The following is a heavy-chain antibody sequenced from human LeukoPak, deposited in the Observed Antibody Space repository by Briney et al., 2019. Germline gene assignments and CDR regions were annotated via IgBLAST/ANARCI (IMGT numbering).Heavy chain of an antibody. CDR2: ISGSGGST. CDR3: AKDGHLTMIVVVITFLWLDY. J-gene: IGHJ4*02. D-gene: IGHD3-22*01. Sequence: GGSLRLSCAASGFTFSSYAMSWVRQAPGKWLEWVSAISGSGGSTYYADSVKGRFTISRDNSKNTLYLQMNSLRAEDTAVYYCAKDGHLTMIVVVITFLWLDYWGQGTLVTVSS. V-gene: IGHV3-23*01. CDR1: GFTFSSYA.